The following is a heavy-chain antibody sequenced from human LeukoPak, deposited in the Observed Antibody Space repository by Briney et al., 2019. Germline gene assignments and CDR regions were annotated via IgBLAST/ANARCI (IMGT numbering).Heavy chain of an antibody. D-gene: IGHD3-3*01. CDR1: GFNFSSYN. Sequence: PGGSLRLSCAASGFNFSSYNMNWVRQAPGKGLEWVSYISSSSSTIYYADSVRGRFTMSRDNAKKSLSLQMNSLRAEDTAVYYCARDPGLSGYYLDHWGQGTLVTVSS. J-gene: IGHJ4*02. CDR2: ISSSSSTI. CDR3: ARDPGLSGYYLDH. V-gene: IGHV3-48*01.